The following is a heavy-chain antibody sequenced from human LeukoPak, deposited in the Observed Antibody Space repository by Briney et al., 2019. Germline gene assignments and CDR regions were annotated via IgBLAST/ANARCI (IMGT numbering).Heavy chain of an antibody. CDR2: IRSKADGGTT. D-gene: IGHD3-10*01. Sequence: GGSLRLSCAASGFTFKNAWMNWLRQAPGKGLEWVGRIRSKADGGTTDHAAPVKGRFTISRDDSKNTLFLQMNSLKTEDTAVYYCTTDGDYSSGNYCDYWGQGTLVTVSS. CDR1: GFTFKNAW. V-gene: IGHV3-15*01. J-gene: IGHJ4*02. CDR3: TTDGDYSSGNYCDY.